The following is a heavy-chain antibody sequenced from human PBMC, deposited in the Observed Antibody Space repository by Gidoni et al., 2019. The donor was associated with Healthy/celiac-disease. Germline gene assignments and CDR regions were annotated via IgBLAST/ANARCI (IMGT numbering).Heavy chain of an antibody. CDR2: ISGSGGST. V-gene: IGHV3-23*01. CDR1: RFTFSSHA. D-gene: IGHD3-16*01. CDR3: AKGGSSYYYYGMDV. Sequence: EVQLLESGGGLVQPGGSLRLSCAASRFTFSSHAMSWVRQAPGKGLEWVSAISGSGGSTYYADSVKGRFTISRDNSKNTLYLQMNSLRAEDTAVYYCAKGGSSYYYYGMDVWGQGTTVTVSS. J-gene: IGHJ6*02.